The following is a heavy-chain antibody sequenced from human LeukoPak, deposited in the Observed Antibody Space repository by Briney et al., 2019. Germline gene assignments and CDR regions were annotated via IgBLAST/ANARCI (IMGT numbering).Heavy chain of an antibody. CDR1: GFTFSSYG. D-gene: IGHD6-19*01. J-gene: IGHJ4*02. V-gene: IGHV3-30*18. CDR2: ISYDGSNK. Sequence: PGGSLRLSCAASGFTFSSYGMHWVRQAPGKGLEWVAVISYDGSNKYYGDSVKGRFTISRDNSKNTLYLQMNSLRAEDTAVYYCAKLAGIRGWFVYYFDYWGQGTLVTVS. CDR3: AKLAGIRGWFVYYFDY.